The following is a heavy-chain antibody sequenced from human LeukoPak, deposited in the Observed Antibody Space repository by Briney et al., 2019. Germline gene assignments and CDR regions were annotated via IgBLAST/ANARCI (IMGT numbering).Heavy chain of an antibody. CDR2: IYYSGST. V-gene: IGHV4-39*01. CDR1: GGSISSYY. CDR3: ARSEYSSSSGHFDY. J-gene: IGHJ4*02. Sequence: SETLSLTCTVSGGSISSYYWGWIRQPPGKGLEWIGSIYYSGSTYYNPSLKSRVTISVDTSKNQFSLKLSSVTAADTAVYYCARSEYSSSSGHFDYWGQGTLVIVSS. D-gene: IGHD6-6*01.